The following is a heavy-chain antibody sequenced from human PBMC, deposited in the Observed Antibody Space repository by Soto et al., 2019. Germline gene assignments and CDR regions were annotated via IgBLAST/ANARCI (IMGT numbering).Heavy chain of an antibody. CDR2: ISYDGNNI. V-gene: IGHV3-30*18. J-gene: IGHJ3*02. CDR1: GFTFSTYG. CDR3: AKEVYSYGLPDDDAFDI. Sequence: SGGSLRLSCAASGFTFSTYGMHWVRQAPGKGLEWLAAISYDGNNIQYADSVKGRFTISRDKSKNTLYLQINSLRPEDTAVYYCAKEVYSYGLPDDDAFDIWGQGTKVTVSS. D-gene: IGHD5-18*01.